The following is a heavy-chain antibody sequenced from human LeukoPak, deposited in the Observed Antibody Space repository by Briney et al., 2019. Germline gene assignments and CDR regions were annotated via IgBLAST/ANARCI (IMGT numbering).Heavy chain of an antibody. V-gene: IGHV1-18*01. CDR2: ISAYNGNT. CDR3: ARVYYDFWSGPLNYNRFDP. J-gene: IGHJ5*02. Sequence: ASVKVSCKASGYTFTSYGISWVRQAPGQGLEWMGWISAYNGNTNYAQKLQGRVTMTADTSTGTAYMELRSLRSDDTAVYYCARVYYDFWSGPLNYNRFDPWGQGTLVTVSS. D-gene: IGHD3-3*01. CDR1: GYTFTSYG.